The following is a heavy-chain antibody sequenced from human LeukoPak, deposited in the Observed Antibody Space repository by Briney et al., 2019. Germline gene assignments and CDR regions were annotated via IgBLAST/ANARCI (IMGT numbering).Heavy chain of an antibody. D-gene: IGHD3-10*01. CDR1: GFSFSDHN. Sequence: PGGSLRLSCAVSGFSFSDHNMNGVRQAPGKGLEWVASISSRSNYIYYADSLKGRVTVSRDNARNSLFLQMTSLRAEDTAVYYCARDYLGFGESGFDYWGQGTQVIVSS. CDR2: ISSRSNYI. J-gene: IGHJ4*02. CDR3: ARDYLGFGESGFDY. V-gene: IGHV3-21*01.